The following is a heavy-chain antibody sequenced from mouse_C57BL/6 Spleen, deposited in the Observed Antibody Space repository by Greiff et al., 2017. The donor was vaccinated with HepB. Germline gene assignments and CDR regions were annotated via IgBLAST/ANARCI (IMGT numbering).Heavy chain of an antibody. D-gene: IGHD1-1*01. J-gene: IGHJ1*03. CDR3: ATHYYYGSSYWYFDV. CDR2: IWRGGST. Sequence: VKLMESGPGLVQPSQSLSITCTVSGFSLTSYGVHWVRQSPGKGLEWLGVIWRGGSTDYNAAFMSRLSITKDNSKSQVFFKMNSLQADDTAIYYCATHYYYGSSYWYFDVWGTGTTVTVSS. CDR1: GFSLTSYG. V-gene: IGHV2-5*01.